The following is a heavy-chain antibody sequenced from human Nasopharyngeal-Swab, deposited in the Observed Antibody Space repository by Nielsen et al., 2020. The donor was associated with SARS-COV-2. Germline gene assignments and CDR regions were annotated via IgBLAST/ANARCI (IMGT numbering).Heavy chain of an antibody. V-gene: IGHV3-30*02. Sequence: GGSLRLSCAASGSTFSSYGMHWVRQAPGKGLEWVAFIRYDGSNKYYADSVKGRFTISRDNSKNTLYLQMNSLRAEDTAVYYCAKDSEYCSSTSCYMYYYYYYMDVWGKGTTVTVSS. J-gene: IGHJ6*03. D-gene: IGHD2-2*02. CDR2: IRYDGSNK. CDR3: AKDSEYCSSTSCYMYYYYYYMDV. CDR1: GSTFSSYG.